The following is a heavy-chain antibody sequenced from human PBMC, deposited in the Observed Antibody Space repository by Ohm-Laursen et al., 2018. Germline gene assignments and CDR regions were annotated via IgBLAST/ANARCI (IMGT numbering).Heavy chain of an antibody. D-gene: IGHD2-15*01. CDR2: ISNSGNT. CDR3: ARRGSGGRSFDY. Sequence: GTLSLTCTVSGGSISSYYWSWIRQPAGKGLEWIGFISNSGNTNYNPSLKSRVTISVDTSKNQISLKLGSVTVADTAVFYRARRGSGGRSFDYWGQGSLVTVSS. J-gene: IGHJ4*02. V-gene: IGHV4-59*08. CDR1: GGSISSYY.